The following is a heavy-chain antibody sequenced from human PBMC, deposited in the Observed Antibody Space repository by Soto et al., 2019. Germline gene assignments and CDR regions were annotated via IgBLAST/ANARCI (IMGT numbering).Heavy chain of an antibody. D-gene: IGHD4-17*01. V-gene: IGHV3-30*03. CDR1: GFTFSSYG. J-gene: IGHJ6*02. Sequence: QVQLVESGGGVVQPGRSLRLSCAASGFTFSSYGMHWVRQAPGKGLEWVAVISYDGSNKYYADSVKGRFTISRDNAKNSLYLQMNSLRDEDTAVYYCARDLPDYGVYYGMDVWGQGTTVTVSS. CDR3: ARDLPDYGVYYGMDV. CDR2: ISYDGSNK.